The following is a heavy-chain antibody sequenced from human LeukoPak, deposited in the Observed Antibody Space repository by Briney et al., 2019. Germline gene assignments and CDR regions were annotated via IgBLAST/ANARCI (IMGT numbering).Heavy chain of an antibody. J-gene: IGHJ5*02. V-gene: IGHV3-23*01. CDR3: AKDHYNDSSGHP. CDR2: ITGNGGTT. D-gene: IGHD3-22*01. CDR1: GFTFNNYA. Sequence: PGGSLRLSCAASGFTFNNYAMTWVRQAPGKGLEWVSGITGNGGTTDYADSVKGRFTISRDNSKNTLYLQMNSLRAEDSAVYYCAKDHYNDSSGHPWGQGTLVTVSS.